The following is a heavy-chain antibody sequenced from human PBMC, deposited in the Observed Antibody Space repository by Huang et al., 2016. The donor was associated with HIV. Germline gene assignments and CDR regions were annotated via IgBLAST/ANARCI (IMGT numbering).Heavy chain of an antibody. CDR2: INNNIGHP. V-gene: IGHV7-4-1*02. CDR3: ASDLSLSGAFDS. CDR1: GYTFSPYP. J-gene: IGHJ4*02. Sequence: QVQLVQSGSELRKPGASVKVACKVSGYTFSPYPMNWVRKAPGQGPEWMGLINNNIGHPTYAPGFTGRFIFSLDTSINTAFLQINNLQTDDTAIYYCASDLSLSGAFDSWGQGTLVTVSS.